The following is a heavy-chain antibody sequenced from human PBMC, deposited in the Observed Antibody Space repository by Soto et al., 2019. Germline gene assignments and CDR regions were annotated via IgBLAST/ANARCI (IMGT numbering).Heavy chain of an antibody. D-gene: IGHD6-13*01. CDR3: AKVLGYTSSWYYALHI. J-gene: IGHJ3*02. Sequence: EVQLLESGGGLVQPGGSLRLSCVGSGFSFSSYAIHWGRQAPGQGLEWVSAISGSGGTTFYADSVKGRFTISRDNSKNTLYLQVNSLRAEDTAAYYCAKVLGYTSSWYYALHIWGQGTMVTVS. V-gene: IGHV3-23*01. CDR2: ISGSGGTT. CDR1: GFSFSSYA.